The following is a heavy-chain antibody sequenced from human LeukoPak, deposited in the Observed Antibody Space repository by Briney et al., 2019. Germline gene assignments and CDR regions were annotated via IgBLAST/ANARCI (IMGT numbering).Heavy chain of an antibody. Sequence: PGGSLRLSCAASGFIFNDYAMSWVRQVPGKGLECVSVISASGGKTYYADSVKGRFTISRDTSKTTISLQMNSLRVEDSAVYYCAKWTRTTLFRGDRACFDSWGQGTLVTVSS. J-gene: IGHJ4*02. CDR1: GFIFNDYA. CDR2: ISASGGKT. CDR3: AKWTRTTLFRGDRACFDS. D-gene: IGHD3-10*01. V-gene: IGHV3-23*01.